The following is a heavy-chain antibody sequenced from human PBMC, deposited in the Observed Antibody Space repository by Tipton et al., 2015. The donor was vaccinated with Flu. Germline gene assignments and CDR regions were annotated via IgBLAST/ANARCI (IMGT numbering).Heavy chain of an antibody. CDR2: IWADGSIK. Sequence: RSLRLSCVASGFTFNNYVMHWVRQGPGKGLEWVAVIWADGSIKYYADSVKGRFTISRDNSKNTLYLQMNSLRAEDTAVYYCGREEDCGGDCYQLVHWGQGTLVTVSS. CDR1: GFTFNNYV. D-gene: IGHD2-21*02. CDR3: GREEDCGGDCYQLVH. V-gene: IGHV3-33*01. J-gene: IGHJ4*02.